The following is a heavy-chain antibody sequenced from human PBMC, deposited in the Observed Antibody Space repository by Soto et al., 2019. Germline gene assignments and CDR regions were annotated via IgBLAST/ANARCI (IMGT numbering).Heavy chain of an antibody. V-gene: IGHV1-18*01. CDR3: VRGDEGYFDQ. J-gene: IGHJ4*02. CDR1: GYTFTNYG. D-gene: IGHD3-16*01. Sequence: QVQLEQSGVEVKKLGASGKVSYKAMGYTFTNYGLSWVRQAPGEGLEWLGWISAYNGHTKYAQKVQDRVTLTTDTSASTAYLELRSLTSEDTAVYYCVRGDEGYFDQWGQGTLVLVSS. CDR2: ISAYNGHT.